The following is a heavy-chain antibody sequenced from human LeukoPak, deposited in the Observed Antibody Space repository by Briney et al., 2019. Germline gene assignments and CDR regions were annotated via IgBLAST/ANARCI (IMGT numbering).Heavy chain of an antibody. CDR3: ARGVGYYDPCLDY. Sequence: ASVKVSCKASGYTFTSYDINWVRQATVQGLEWMGWMNPNSGNTGYAQKFQGRVTITRNTSISTAYMELSSLGSEDTAVYYCARGVGYYDPCLDYWGQGTLVTVSS. J-gene: IGHJ4*02. V-gene: IGHV1-8*03. CDR1: GYTFTSYD. D-gene: IGHD3-22*01. CDR2: MNPNSGNT.